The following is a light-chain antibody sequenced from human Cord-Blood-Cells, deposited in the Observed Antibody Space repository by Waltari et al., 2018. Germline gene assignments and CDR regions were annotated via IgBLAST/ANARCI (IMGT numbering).Light chain of an antibody. J-gene: IGLJ3*02. Sequence: QSALTQPASVSGSPGQSITISCTGTSCDVGSYNLVSWYQQHPGNAPKLMIYEGSTRPSGVSNRCSGYKSGNTASLTISGLQAEDEADYYCCSYAGSSTWVFGGGTKLTVL. V-gene: IGLV2-23*01. CDR3: CSYAGSSTWV. CDR2: EGS. CDR1: SCDVGSYNL.